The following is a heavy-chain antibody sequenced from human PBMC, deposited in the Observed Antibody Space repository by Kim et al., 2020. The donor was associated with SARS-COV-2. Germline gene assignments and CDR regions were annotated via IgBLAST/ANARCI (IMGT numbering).Heavy chain of an antibody. Sequence: NYNPSLKGRVTISLDTSKNQFSLKPGSVTAADTAVYYCARPPPSRYQPMDVWGQGTTVTVSS. CDR3: ARPPPSRYQPMDV. V-gene: IGHV4-61*07. D-gene: IGHD2-2*01. J-gene: IGHJ6*02.